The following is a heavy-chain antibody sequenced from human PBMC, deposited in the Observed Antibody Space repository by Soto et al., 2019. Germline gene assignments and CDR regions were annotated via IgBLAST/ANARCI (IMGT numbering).Heavy chain of an antibody. V-gene: IGHV3-48*02. D-gene: IGHD2-2*01. Sequence: GGSLRLSCAASGFTFSSYAMSWVRQAPGKGLEWVSYISSSSSTIYYADSVKGRFTISRDNAKNSLYLQMNSLRDEDTAVYYCARDQVSQLDLHFYGMDVWGQGTTVTVSS. J-gene: IGHJ6*02. CDR1: GFTFSSYA. CDR2: ISSSSSTI. CDR3: ARDQVSQLDLHFYGMDV.